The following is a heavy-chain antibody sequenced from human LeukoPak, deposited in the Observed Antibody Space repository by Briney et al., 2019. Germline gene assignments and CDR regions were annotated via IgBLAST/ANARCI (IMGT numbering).Heavy chain of an antibody. J-gene: IGHJ4*02. CDR1: GFTFSSYW. CDR3: ARDQTIWGSYPYFDY. D-gene: IGHD3-16*02. Sequence: PGGSLRLPCAASGFTFSSYWMHWVRQAPGKGLVWVSRINSDGSSTSYADSVKGRFTISRDNAKNTLYLQMNSLRAEDTAVYYCARDQTIWGSYPYFDYWGQGTLVTVSS. V-gene: IGHV3-74*01. CDR2: INSDGSST.